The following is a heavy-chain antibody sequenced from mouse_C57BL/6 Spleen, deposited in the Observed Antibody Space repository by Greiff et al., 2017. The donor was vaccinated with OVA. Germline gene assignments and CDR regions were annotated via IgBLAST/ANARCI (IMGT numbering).Heavy chain of an antibody. CDR3: ARKGSY. V-gene: IGHV1-26*01. J-gene: IGHJ2*01. CDR2: INPNNGGT. Sequence: EVQLQQSGPELVKPGASVTISCKASGYTFTDYYMNWVKQSHGKSLEWIGDINPNNGGTSYNQQFKGKATLTVDKSSSTAYMELRSLTSEDSAVYYCARKGSYWGQGTTLTVSS. CDR1: GYTFTDYY.